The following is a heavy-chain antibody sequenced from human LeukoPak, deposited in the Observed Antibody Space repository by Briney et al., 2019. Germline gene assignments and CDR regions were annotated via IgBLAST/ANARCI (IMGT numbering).Heavy chain of an antibody. J-gene: IGHJ4*02. CDR2: INSDGSST. CDR3: ARDRGYYDSSGYYDEANFDY. Sequence: GRSLRLSCAAAGFTFSSYWMRWVRHDPGKGLVWVSRINSDGSSTIYADSVKGRFTISRDNAKNTLYLQMNSLRAEDTAVYYCARDRGYYDSSGYYDEANFDYWGQGTLVTVSS. V-gene: IGHV3-74*01. CDR1: GFTFSSYW. D-gene: IGHD3-22*01.